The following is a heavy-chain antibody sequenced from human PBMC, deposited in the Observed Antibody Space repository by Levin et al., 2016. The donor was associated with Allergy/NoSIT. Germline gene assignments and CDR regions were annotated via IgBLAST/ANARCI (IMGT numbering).Heavy chain of an antibody. J-gene: IGHJ6*02. Sequence: SVKVSCKASGGTFSSYAISWVRQAPGQGLEWMGGIIPIFGTANYAQKFQGRVTITADESTSTAYMELSSLRSEDTAVYYCARARDPGDYYYYGMDVWGQGTTVTVSS. CDR1: GGTFSSYA. D-gene: IGHD3-10*01. CDR2: IIPIFGTA. CDR3: ARARDPGDYYYYGMDV. V-gene: IGHV1-69*13.